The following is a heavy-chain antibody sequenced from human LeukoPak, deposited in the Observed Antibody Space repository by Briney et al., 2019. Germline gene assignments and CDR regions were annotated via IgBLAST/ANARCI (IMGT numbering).Heavy chain of an antibody. CDR1: GFTFSTYG. CDR3: ARVLVAAADHDAFDI. CDR2: ISYDGSNK. J-gene: IGHJ3*02. V-gene: IGHV3-30*03. D-gene: IGHD6-13*01. Sequence: GGSLRLSCAASGFTFSTYGMHWVRQAPGKGLEWMAVISYDGSNKYYADSVKGRFTISRDNSKNTLYLQMNSLRAEDTAVYYCARVLVAAADHDAFDIWGQGTMVTVSS.